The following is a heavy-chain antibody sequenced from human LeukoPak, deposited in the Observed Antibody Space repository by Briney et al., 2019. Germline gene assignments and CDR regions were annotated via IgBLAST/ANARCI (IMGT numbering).Heavy chain of an antibody. D-gene: IGHD6-19*01. J-gene: IGHJ5*02. CDR3: AREVRPSSGWRSWFDP. CDR2: IYYSGST. CDR1: GGSISSYY. V-gene: IGHV4-59*01. Sequence: KPSETLSLTCTVSGGSISSYYWSWIRQPPGKGLEWIGYIYYSGSTNYNPSLKSRVTISVDTSKNQFSLKLSSVTAADTAVYYCAREVRPSSGWRSWFDPWGQGTLVTVSS.